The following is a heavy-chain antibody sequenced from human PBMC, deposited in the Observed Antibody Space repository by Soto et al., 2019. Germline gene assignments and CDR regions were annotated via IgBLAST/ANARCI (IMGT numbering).Heavy chain of an antibody. CDR3: ATGGYSYGLQYYYYGMDV. J-gene: IGHJ6*02. CDR1: GFTFSSYA. V-gene: IGHV3-23*01. D-gene: IGHD5-18*01. Sequence: GSLRLSCAASGFTFSSYAMSWVRQAPGKGLEWVSAISGSGGSTYYADSVKGRFTISRDNSKNTLYLQMNSLRAEDTAVYYCATGGYSYGLQYYYYGMDVWGQGTTVTVSS. CDR2: ISGSGGST.